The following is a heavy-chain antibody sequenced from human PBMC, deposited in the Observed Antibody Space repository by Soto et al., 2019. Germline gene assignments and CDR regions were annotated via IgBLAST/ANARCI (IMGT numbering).Heavy chain of an antibody. J-gene: IGHJ1*01. CDR1: CGSISSSSW. D-gene: IGHD1-7*01. CDR2: IFESGAT. CDR3: TTSHDGELNN. Sequence: QVQLQESGPGLVKPSGTLSLTCAVSCGSISSSSWWTWVRQSPGKGLEWIGEIFESGATNYNPSLKSRLTMSVDKSKNQFSLNLSSLTAADTAVYFCTTSHDGELNNWGQGTLVTVAS. V-gene: IGHV4-4*02.